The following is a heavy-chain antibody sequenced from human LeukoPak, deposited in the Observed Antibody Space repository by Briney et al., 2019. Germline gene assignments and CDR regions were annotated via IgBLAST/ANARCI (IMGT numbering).Heavy chain of an antibody. Sequence: GGSLRLSCAPSGFTFSIYSMNWVRQAPGKGLEWVSSISSSGSYIYYADSVKGRFTISRDNAKNSLYLQMNSLRAEDTAVYYCARERITMIPQEPFDYWGQGTLVTVSS. CDR2: ISSSGSYI. D-gene: IGHD3-22*01. CDR3: ARERITMIPQEPFDY. CDR1: GFTFSIYS. V-gene: IGHV3-21*01. J-gene: IGHJ4*02.